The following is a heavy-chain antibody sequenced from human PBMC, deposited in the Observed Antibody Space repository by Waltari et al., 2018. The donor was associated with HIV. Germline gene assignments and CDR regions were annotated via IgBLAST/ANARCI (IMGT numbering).Heavy chain of an antibody. J-gene: IGHJ4*02. CDR2: IRSRCNRYAT. CDR1: GFTFSASA. V-gene: IGHV3-73*02. CDR3: TRALAY. Sequence: EVQLVESGGGMVQPGGSLRVSCAASGFTFSASAIHWVRQASGKGLEGVGRIRSRCNRYATAYGASVKGRFTVSRDDSKNTAYLQMNNLNTEDTAVYYCTRALAYWGQGTLVTVSP. D-gene: IGHD3-16*01.